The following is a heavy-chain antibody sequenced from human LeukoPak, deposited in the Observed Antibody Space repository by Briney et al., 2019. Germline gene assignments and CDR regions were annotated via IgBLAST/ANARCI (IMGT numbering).Heavy chain of an antibody. D-gene: IGHD2-2*01. V-gene: IGHV1-8*03. Sequence: ASVKVSCKASGYTFTSYDINWVRQATGQGLEWMGWMNPNSGNTGYAQKFQGRVTITRNTSISTAYMELSSLRSEDTAVYYCARGGPYCSSTSCPDWFDPWGQGTLATVSS. CDR3: ARGGPYCSSTSCPDWFDP. J-gene: IGHJ5*02. CDR1: GYTFTSYD. CDR2: MNPNSGNT.